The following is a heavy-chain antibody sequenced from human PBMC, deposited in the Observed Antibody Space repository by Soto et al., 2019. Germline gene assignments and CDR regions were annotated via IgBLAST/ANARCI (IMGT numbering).Heavy chain of an antibody. CDR1: GGTFSSYT. V-gene: IGHV1-69*02. J-gene: IGHJ6*02. CDR3: ARLPRDSYYYYGMDV. Sequence: ASVKVSCKASGGTFSSYTISWVRQAPGQGLEWMGRIIPILGIANYAQKFQGRVTITADKSTSTAYMELSSLRSEDTAVYYCARLPRDSYYYYGMDVWGQGTTVTVSS. CDR2: IIPILGIA.